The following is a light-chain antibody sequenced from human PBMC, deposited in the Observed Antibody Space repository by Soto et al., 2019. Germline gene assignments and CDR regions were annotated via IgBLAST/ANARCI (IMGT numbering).Light chain of an antibody. CDR1: QSISTF. V-gene: IGKV1-39*01. Sequence: DIPMTQSPSSLSASVGDRVTITCRASQSISTFLNWYQQKPGKAPKVLIYAASSLQSGVPSRFSGSGSGTDFTLTISSLQPEDFATYYCQHSSSTSSYTFGQGTKLEIK. CDR3: QHSSSTSSYT. CDR2: AAS. J-gene: IGKJ2*01.